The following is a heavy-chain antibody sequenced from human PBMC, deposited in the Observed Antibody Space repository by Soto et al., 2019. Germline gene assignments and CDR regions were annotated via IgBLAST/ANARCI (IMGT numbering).Heavy chain of an antibody. CDR3: XXXXXXADY. CDR1: GYTFTSYA. Sequence: QVQLVQSGAEVKKPGASVKVSCKASGYTFTSYAIXXXXXXXGQGIEWMGWIRAYNGNTNYAQKLQGRVTMTTDTXXXXXXXXXXXXXXXXXXXXXXXXXXXXADYWGQGTLVTVSS. CDR2: IRAYNGNT. J-gene: IGHJ4*02. V-gene: IGHV1-18*01.